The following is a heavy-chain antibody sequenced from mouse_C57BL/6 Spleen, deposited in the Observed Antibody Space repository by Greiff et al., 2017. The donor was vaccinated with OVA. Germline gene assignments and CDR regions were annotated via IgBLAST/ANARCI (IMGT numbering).Heavy chain of an antibody. CDR2: IDPETGGT. J-gene: IGHJ2*01. Sequence: VKLVESGAELVRPGASVTLSCKASGYTFTDYEMHWVKQTPVHGLEWIGAIDPETGGTAYNQKFKGKAILTADKSSSTAYMELRSLTSEDSAVYYCTPYYYGSSYVYWGQGTTLTVSS. D-gene: IGHD1-1*01. CDR3: TPYYYGSSYVY. CDR1: GYTFTDYE. V-gene: IGHV1-15*01.